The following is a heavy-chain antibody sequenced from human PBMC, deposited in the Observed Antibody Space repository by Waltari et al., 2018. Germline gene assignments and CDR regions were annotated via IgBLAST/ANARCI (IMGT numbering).Heavy chain of an antibody. V-gene: IGHV3-7*03. J-gene: IGHJ4*02. CDR3: AKGFLGVGGFDY. CDR2: INQDGSEE. CDR1: RFTFSTYW. Sequence: EVLLVESGGGLVQTGGSLRLSCAASRFTFSTYWMNWVRQAPGKGLEWVANINQDGSEEYYVDSVKGRFTISRDNAKNTLYLQMDRLRAEDTALYYCAKGFLGVGGFDYWGQGTLVTVSS. D-gene: IGHD3-16*01.